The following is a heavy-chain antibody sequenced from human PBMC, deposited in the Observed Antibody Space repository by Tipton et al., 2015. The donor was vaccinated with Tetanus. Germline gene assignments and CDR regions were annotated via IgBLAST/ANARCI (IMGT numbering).Heavy chain of an antibody. CDR3: ARDRGDYISYGMDV. V-gene: IGHV1-2*02. CDR2: IDPNSGGT. Sequence: QLVQSGAEVKKPGASVKVSCKASGYTFTGYYIYWVRQASGQALEWMGWIDPNSGGTVYAQKFQGRVTMTRDTFISTAYMELRSLRSDDTAVYYCARDRGDYISYGMDVWGPGTTVTV. J-gene: IGHJ6*02. D-gene: IGHD3-22*01. CDR1: GYTFTGYY.